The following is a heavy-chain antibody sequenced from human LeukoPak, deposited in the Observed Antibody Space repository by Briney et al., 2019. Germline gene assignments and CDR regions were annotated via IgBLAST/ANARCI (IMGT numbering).Heavy chain of an antibody. D-gene: IGHD1-26*01. CDR3: AGSSGSYYYYYMDV. Sequence: ASVKVSCKASGYTFTGYYMHWVRQAPGQGLEWMGIINPSGGSTSYAQKFQGRVTMTRDMSTSTVYMELSSLRSEDTAVYYCAGSSGSYYYYYMDVWGKGTTVTVSS. CDR2: INPSGGST. V-gene: IGHV1-46*01. CDR1: GYTFTGYY. J-gene: IGHJ6*03.